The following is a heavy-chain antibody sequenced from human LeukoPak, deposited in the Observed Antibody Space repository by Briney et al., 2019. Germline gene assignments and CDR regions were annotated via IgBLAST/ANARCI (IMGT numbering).Heavy chain of an antibody. Sequence: GGSLRLSCAASGFTFSSYTMNWVRQAPGKGLEWVTFIRYDGTNKYYADSVKGRFTISRDNSKNTLYLQMNSLRAEDTAVYYCAKDSAAPITITMVRGRWYFDYWGQGTLVTVSS. D-gene: IGHD3-10*01. CDR2: IRYDGTNK. J-gene: IGHJ4*02. CDR3: AKDSAAPITITMVRGRWYFDY. CDR1: GFTFSSYT. V-gene: IGHV3-30*02.